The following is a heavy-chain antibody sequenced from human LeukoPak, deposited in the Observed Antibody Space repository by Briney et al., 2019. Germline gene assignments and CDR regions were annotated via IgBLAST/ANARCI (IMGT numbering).Heavy chain of an antibody. CDR2: IKQDGSEK. V-gene: IGHV3-7*03. CDR1: GFTFSSYW. J-gene: IGHJ6*02. Sequence: GGSLRLSCAASGFTFSSYWMSWVRQAPGKGLEWVANIKQDGSEKYYVDSVKGRFTISRDNAKNTLYLQMNSLRAEDTAVYYCARGITIFGVVDYYYGMDVWGQGTTVTVSS. D-gene: IGHD3-3*01. CDR3: ARGITIFGVVDYYYGMDV.